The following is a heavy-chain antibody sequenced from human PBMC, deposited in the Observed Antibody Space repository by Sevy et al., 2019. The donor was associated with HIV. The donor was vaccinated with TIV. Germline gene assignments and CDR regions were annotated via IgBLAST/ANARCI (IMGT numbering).Heavy chain of an antibody. CDR1: GVTFTRHA. CDR3: AKDFMLNVWGGYFES. J-gene: IGHJ4*02. D-gene: IGHD3-16*01. V-gene: IGHV3-23*01. Sequence: GGSLRLSCVASGVTFTRHAMSWVRQPPGRGLEWISAISGSGETTIYADSLKGRFTISRDNSNNTLYLLIKSLRAEDAALYYCAKDFMLNVWGGYFESWGQGTLVTVSS. CDR2: ISGSGETT.